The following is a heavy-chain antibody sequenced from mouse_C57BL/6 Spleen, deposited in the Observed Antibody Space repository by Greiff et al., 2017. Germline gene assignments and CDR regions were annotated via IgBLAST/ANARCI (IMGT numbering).Heavy chain of an antibody. V-gene: IGHV1-55*01. Sequence: QVQLKQSGAELVKPGASVKMSCKASGYTFTSYWITWVKQRPGQGLEWIGDIYPGSGSTNYNEKFKSKATLTVDTSSSTAYMQLSSLTSEDSAVYYCATYRDAMDYWGQGTSVTVSS. CDR3: ATYRDAMDY. CDR2: IYPGSGST. D-gene: IGHD2-14*01. CDR1: GYTFTSYW. J-gene: IGHJ4*01.